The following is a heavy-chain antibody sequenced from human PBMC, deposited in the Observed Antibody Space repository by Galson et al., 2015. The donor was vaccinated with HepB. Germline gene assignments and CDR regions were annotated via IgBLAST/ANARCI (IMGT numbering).Heavy chain of an antibody. D-gene: IGHD6-13*01. V-gene: IGHV6-1*01. J-gene: IGHJ5*01. CDR1: GDSVASNRAS. CDR3: VRLSGSSWFDY. CDR2: TYFRSKWYI. Sequence: CAISGDSVASNRASWNWIRQSPSSGLEWLGKTYFRSKWYIEYAGPMKGRMTINPDTSKNQFSLHLNSVTPEDTAVYYCVRLSGSSWFDYWGPGTLATVSS.